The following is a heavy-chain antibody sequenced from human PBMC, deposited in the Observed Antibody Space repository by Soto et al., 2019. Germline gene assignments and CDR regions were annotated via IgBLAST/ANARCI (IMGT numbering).Heavy chain of an antibody. CDR1: GFTFSSYA. J-gene: IGHJ6*02. Sequence: GGSLRLSCAASGFTFSSYAMSWVRQAPGKGLEWVSAISGSGGSKYYADSVKGRFTISRDNSKNTLYLQMNSLRAEDTAVYYCAKDSWDYYDSSGYYYRAGYYGMDVWGQGTTVTVSS. CDR3: AKDSWDYYDSSGYYYRAGYYGMDV. D-gene: IGHD3-22*01. CDR2: ISGSGGSK. V-gene: IGHV3-23*01.